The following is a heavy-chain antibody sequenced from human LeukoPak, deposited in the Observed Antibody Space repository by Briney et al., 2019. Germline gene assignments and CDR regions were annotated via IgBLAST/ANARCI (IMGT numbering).Heavy chain of an antibody. J-gene: IGHJ4*02. CDR3: AGARHGDYRRDY. Sequence: GESLKISCKDSGYSFTNYWIGWVRQMPGKGLEWMGIIHPADSNTKYSPSFQGQVTISADKSISTAYLQWSGLKASDTAMYYCAGARHGDYRRDYWGQGTLVTVSS. D-gene: IGHD4-17*01. V-gene: IGHV5-51*01. CDR2: IHPADSNT. CDR1: GYSFTNYW.